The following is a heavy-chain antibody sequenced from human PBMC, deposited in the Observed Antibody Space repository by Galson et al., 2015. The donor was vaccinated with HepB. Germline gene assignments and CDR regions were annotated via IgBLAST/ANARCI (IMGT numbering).Heavy chain of an antibody. V-gene: IGHV1-58*01. D-gene: IGHD3-3*01. J-gene: IGHJ6*02. Sequence: SVKASCKASGFTFSNSAVQWVRQARGQRLEWIGWIVVGSGNTNYAQKFQERVTITRDMSTTTAYMELSSLRSEDTAVYYCAAGDTIFGVLSPPYYYYGMDVWGQGTTVTVSS. CDR1: GFTFSNSA. CDR3: AAGDTIFGVLSPPYYYYGMDV. CDR2: IVVGSGNT.